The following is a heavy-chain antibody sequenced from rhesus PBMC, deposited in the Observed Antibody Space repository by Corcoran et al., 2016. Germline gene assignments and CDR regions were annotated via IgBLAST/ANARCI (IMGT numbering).Heavy chain of an antibody. V-gene: IGHV4-65*01. Sequence: QVQLQESGPGLVKPSETLSLTCAVSGGSVSSSNWWSWIRQPPGKGLEGIGYISVRSGSHYHNPSPKSRVTISTDTSKNQFSLKLSSVTAADTAVYYCARVTRPGIAAALDYWGQGVLVTVSS. J-gene: IGHJ4*01. CDR2: ISVRSGSH. CDR1: GGSVSSSNW. CDR3: ARVTRPGIAAALDY. D-gene: IGHD6-13*01.